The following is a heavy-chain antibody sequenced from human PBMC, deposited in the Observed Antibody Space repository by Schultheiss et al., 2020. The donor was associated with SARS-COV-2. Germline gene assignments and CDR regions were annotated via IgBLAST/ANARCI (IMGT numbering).Heavy chain of an antibody. Sequence: SETLSLTCVVYGGSLSSYYWSWIRQPPGKGLEWIGYIYYSGSTNYNPSLKSRVTISVDTSKNQFSLKLSSVTAADTAVYYCARVAKQQLVNWGQGTLVTVSS. V-gene: IGHV4-59*01. CDR3: ARVAKQQLVN. CDR1: GGSLSSYY. CDR2: IYYSGST. D-gene: IGHD6-13*01. J-gene: IGHJ4*02.